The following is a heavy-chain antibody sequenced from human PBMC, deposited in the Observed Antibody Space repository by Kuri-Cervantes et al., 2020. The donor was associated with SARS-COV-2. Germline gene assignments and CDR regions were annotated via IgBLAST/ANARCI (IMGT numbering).Heavy chain of an antibody. CDR1: GFLFSASA. V-gene: IGHV3-73*01. Sequence: GGSLRLSCEVSGFLFSASAIHWVRQGSGKGLEWIGRVRGKANNYATAYAASVKGRFTISRDDSKNMAYLQMNSLKTEDTAVCYCAKEMGYCSSTTCPIDYWGQGTLVTVSS. CDR2: VRGKANNYAT. CDR3: AKEMGYCSSTTCPIDY. J-gene: IGHJ4*02. D-gene: IGHD2-2*01.